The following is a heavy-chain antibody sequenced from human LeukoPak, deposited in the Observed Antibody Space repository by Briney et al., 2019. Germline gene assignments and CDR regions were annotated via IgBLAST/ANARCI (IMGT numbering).Heavy chain of an antibody. CDR1: GGSISSHY. V-gene: IGHV4-59*11. Sequence: PSETLSLTCTVSGGSISSHYRSWIRQPPGKGLEWIGYIYYSGSTNYNPSLKSRVTISVDTSKNQLSLKLSSVAAADTAVYYCASAGYSSTWYMYWGQGTLVTVSS. CDR3: ASAGYSSTWYMY. D-gene: IGHD6-13*01. J-gene: IGHJ4*02. CDR2: IYYSGST.